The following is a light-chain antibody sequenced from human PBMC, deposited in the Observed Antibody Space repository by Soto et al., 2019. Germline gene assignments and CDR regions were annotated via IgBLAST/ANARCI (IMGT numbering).Light chain of an antibody. CDR1: QTISSW. CDR3: QQYNTYSQT. J-gene: IGKJ1*01. CDR2: KAS. V-gene: IGKV1-5*03. Sequence: DIQMTQSPSTLSGSVGDRVTITCRASQTISSWLAWYQQKPGKAPKLLIYKASTLESGVPSRFSGSGSGTEFTLTISNLQPDDFATYYCQQYNTYSQTFGQGTKVDIK.